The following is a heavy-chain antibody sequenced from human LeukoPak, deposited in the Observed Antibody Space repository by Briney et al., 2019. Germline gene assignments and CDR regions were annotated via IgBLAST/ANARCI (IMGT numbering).Heavy chain of an antibody. D-gene: IGHD3-3*01. CDR1: GYTFTSYG. CDR3: ARVSYDFWSGYPNYYGMDV. V-gene: IGHV1-69*04. J-gene: IGHJ6*02. Sequence: GASVKVSCKASGYTFTSYGISWVRQAPGQGLEWMGRIIPILGIANYAQKFQGRVTITADKSTSTAYMELSSLRSEDTAVYYCARVSYDFWSGYPNYYGMDVWGQGTTVTVSS. CDR2: IIPILGIA.